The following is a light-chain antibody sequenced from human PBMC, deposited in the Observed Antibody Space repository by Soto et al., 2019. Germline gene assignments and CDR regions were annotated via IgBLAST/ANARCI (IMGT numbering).Light chain of an antibody. J-gene: IGKJ2*01. V-gene: IGKV3-20*01. Sequence: EIVLTQSPGTLSLSPGERATLSCRASQSVSSSYLAWYQQKPGQAPRHLIYCASSRATGIPDRFSSSGSGTDVTLNISRLEPEDFAVYYCQQCGSSPGTFGQGTKLEIK. CDR1: QSVSSSY. CDR3: QQCGSSPGT. CDR2: CAS.